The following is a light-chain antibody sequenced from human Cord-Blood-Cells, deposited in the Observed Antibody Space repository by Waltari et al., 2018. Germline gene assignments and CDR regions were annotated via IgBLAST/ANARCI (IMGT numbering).Light chain of an antibody. CDR1: QSISSY. J-gene: IGKJ1*01. Sequence: DIQTTQSPSSLSASVGPRVPITCRASQSISSYLNWYQQKPGKAPKLLIYSASSLQSGVPPRFSGSGSGTEFTLTISSLQPEDFATYYCQQNYSSPPTFGQGTKVEIK. V-gene: IGKV1-39*01. CDR3: QQNYSSPPT. CDR2: SAS.